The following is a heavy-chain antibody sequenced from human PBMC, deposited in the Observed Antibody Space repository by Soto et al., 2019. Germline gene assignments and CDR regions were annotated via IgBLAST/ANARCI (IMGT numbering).Heavy chain of an antibody. V-gene: IGHV4-34*01. CDR1: GGSFSGYY. D-gene: IGHD2-15*01. CDR3: ARGYCSGGSCWEDY. Sequence: SETLSLTCAVYGGSFSGYYWSWIRQPPGKGLEWIGEINHSGSTNYNPSLKSRVTISVDTSKTQFSLKLSSVTAADTAVYYCARGYCSGGSCWEDYWGQGTLVTVSS. J-gene: IGHJ4*02. CDR2: INHSGST.